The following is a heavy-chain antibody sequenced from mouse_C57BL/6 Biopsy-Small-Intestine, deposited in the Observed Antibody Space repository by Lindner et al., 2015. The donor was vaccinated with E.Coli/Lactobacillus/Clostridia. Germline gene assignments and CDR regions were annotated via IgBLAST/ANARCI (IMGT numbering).Heavy chain of an antibody. CDR1: GGTFSSFS. CDR3: ARLAFNSGSDDY. J-gene: IGHJ2*01. Sequence: SVKVSCKASGGTFSSFSAISWVRQAPGQGLEWMGGIIPIFGTTDYAQKFQGRVTITADKSTSTAYMELNSLRSEDTAVYYCARLAFNSGSDDYWGQGALLTVSS. D-gene: IGHD1-3*01. CDR2: IIPIFGTT. V-gene: IGHV1-81*01.